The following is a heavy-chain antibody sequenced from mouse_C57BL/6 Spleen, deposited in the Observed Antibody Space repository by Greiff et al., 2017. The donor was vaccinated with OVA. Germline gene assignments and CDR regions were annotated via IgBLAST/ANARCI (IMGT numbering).Heavy chain of an antibody. CDR3: ARERYYGSSPYFDY. Sequence: EVKLVESGPGLVKPSQSLSLTCSVTGYSITSGYYWNWIRQFPGNKLEWMGYISYDGSNNYNPSLKNRISITRDTSKNQFFLKLNSVTTEDTATYYCARERYYGSSPYFDYWGQGTTLTVSS. D-gene: IGHD1-1*01. V-gene: IGHV3-6*01. CDR1: GYSITSGYY. CDR2: ISYDGSN. J-gene: IGHJ2*01.